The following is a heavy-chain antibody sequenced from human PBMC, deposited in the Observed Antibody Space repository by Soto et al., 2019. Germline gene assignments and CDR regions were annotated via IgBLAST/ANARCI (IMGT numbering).Heavy chain of an antibody. D-gene: IGHD3-10*01. CDR3: ARDRVYGSGHGSKAYYYGMDV. V-gene: IGHV3-74*01. CDR2: INSDGSST. CDR1: GFTFSSYW. Sequence: PGGSLRLSCAASGFTFSSYWMHWVRQAPGKGLVWVSRINSDGSSTSYADSVKGRFTISRDNAKNTLYLQMNSLRAEDTAVYYCARDRVYGSGHGSKAYYYGMDVWGQGTTVTVSS. J-gene: IGHJ6*02.